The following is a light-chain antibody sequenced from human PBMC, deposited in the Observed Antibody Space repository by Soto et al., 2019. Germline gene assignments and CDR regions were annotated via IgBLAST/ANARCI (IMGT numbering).Light chain of an antibody. J-gene: IGKJ3*01. CDR3: QQSSNTPYT. CDR2: GAS. Sequence: DIQMTQSPSSLSASVGDRVSITCRASQSISKYVNWYQQKPGKAPKPLIYGASILQSGVPSRFSGGGSGTDFTLTIASLQPEDFAHYYCQQSSNTPYTFGPGT. V-gene: IGKV1-39*01. CDR1: QSISKY.